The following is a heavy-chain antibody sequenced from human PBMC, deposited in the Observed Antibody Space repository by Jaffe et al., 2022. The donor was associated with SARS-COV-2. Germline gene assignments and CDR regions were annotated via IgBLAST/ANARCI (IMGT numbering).Heavy chain of an antibody. V-gene: IGHV1-18*01. Sequence: QVQLVQSGAEVKKPGASVKVSCKAYGYTFISYGIGWVRQAPGQGLEWMGWISNYNGNTKYAQKFQGRVTMTTDTSTSTAYMEVRSLRSDDTAVYYCAKDGCVDGACYPGYWGQGTLVTVSS. CDR2: ISNYNGNT. CDR1: GYTFISYG. J-gene: IGHJ4*02. D-gene: IGHD2-8*01. CDR3: AKDGCVDGACYPGY.